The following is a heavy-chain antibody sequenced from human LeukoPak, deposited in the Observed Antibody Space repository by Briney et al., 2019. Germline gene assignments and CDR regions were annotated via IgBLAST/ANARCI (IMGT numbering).Heavy chain of an antibody. D-gene: IGHD3-9*01. V-gene: IGHV1-18*01. CDR2: ISAYSNNT. CDR3: ARDRCMYYDILTGYSSCGYIDY. Sequence: ASVKVSCKASGYTFTNYGISWVRQAPGQGLEWMGWISAYSNNTNYAQKLQGRVTMTTDTSTSIAYMELRSLRSDDTAVYYCARDRCMYYDILTGYSSCGYIDYWGQGTLVTVSS. CDR1: GYTFTNYG. J-gene: IGHJ4*02.